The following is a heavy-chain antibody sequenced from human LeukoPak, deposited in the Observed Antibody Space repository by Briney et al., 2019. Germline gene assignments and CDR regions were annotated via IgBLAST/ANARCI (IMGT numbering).Heavy chain of an antibody. CDR1: GFTFSSYA. J-gene: IGHJ4*02. Sequence: GGSLRLSCAASGFTFSSYAMHWVRQAPGEGLEYVSGISSNGGSTNYANSVKGRFTISRDNSKNTLYLQMDSLRVEDMAVYYCARDLRGSNAYWGQGTLVTVSS. D-gene: IGHD1-26*01. CDR2: ISSNGGST. CDR3: ARDLRGSNAY. V-gene: IGHV3-64*01.